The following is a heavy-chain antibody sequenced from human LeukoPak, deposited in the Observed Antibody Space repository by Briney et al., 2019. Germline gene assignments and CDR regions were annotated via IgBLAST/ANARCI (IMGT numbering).Heavy chain of an antibody. CDR2: ISSSGSTI. V-gene: IGHV3-11*04. Sequence: PGGSLRLSCAASGFIFSDYYMSWIRQAPGKGLEWVSYISSSGSTIHNVDPVKGRFTISRDNAKNSLYLQMNSLRAEDTAVYYCARVRRGSSSSFDYWGQGILVTVSS. J-gene: IGHJ4*02. CDR3: ARVRRGSSSSFDY. CDR1: GFIFSDYY. D-gene: IGHD6-6*01.